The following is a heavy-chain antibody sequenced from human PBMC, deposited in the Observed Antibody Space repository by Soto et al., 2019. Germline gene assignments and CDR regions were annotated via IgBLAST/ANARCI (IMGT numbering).Heavy chain of an antibody. J-gene: IGHJ6*02. CDR3: ARDQQAGTTYYYYYGMDV. D-gene: IGHD6-13*01. Sequence: GGSLRLSCAASGFTFSSYAMHWVRHAPGKGLEWVAVISYDGSNKYYADSVKGRFTISRANSKNTLYLQINSLRAEDTAVYYCARDQQAGTTYYYYYGMDVWRQVTTVTVSS. CDR2: ISYDGSNK. V-gene: IGHV3-30-3*01. CDR1: GFTFSSYA.